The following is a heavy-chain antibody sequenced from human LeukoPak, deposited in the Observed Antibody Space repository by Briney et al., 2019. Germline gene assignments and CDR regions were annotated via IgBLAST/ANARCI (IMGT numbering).Heavy chain of an antibody. CDR1: GYTFTIYG. D-gene: IGHD5-24*01. Sequence: ASVKVSCKASGYTFTIYGISWVRQAPGQGLEWMGWISAYNGNTNYAQKLQGRVTMTTDTSTSTAYMELRSLRSDDTAVYYCARDVGRENYYYYMDVWGKGTTVTVSS. CDR3: ARDVGRENYYYYMDV. J-gene: IGHJ6*03. V-gene: IGHV1-18*01. CDR2: ISAYNGNT.